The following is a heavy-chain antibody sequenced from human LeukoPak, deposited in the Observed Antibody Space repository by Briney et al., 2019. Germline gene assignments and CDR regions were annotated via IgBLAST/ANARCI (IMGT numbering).Heavy chain of an antibody. J-gene: IGHJ4*02. V-gene: IGHV4-61*02. D-gene: IGHD2-2*01. CDR1: GGSISSGSYY. CDR2: IYTSGST. Sequence: SQTLSLTCTVSGGSISSGSYYWSWIRQPAWKGLEWIGRIYTSGSTNYNPSLKSRVTISVDTSKNQFSLKLSSVTAADTAVYYCARESVVPAATVFDYWGQGTLVTVSS. CDR3: ARESVVPAATVFDY.